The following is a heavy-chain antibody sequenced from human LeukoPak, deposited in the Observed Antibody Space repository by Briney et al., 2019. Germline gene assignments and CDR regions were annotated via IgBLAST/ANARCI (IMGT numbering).Heavy chain of an antibody. D-gene: IGHD1-26*01. CDR2: ISSSGSTI. CDR3: AREGYGRELLDSDAFDI. CDR1: GFTFSGSA. J-gene: IGHJ3*02. V-gene: IGHV3-48*03. Sequence: SGGSLKLSCAAPGFTFSGSAMHWVRQAPGKGLEWVSYISSSGSTIYYAGSVKGRFTISRDNAKNSLYLQMNSLRAEDTAVYYCAREGYGRELLDSDAFDIWGQGTMVTVSS.